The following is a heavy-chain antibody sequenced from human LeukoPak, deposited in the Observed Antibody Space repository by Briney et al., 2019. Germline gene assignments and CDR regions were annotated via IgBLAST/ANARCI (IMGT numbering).Heavy chain of an antibody. CDR1: DFIFTKYW. J-gene: IGHJ6*04. CDR3: AELGITMIGGV. CDR2: ISSSGSTI. D-gene: IGHD3-10*02. V-gene: IGHV3-48*03. Sequence: GGSLRLSCLGSDFIFTKYWMTWVRQAPGKGLEWVSYISSSGSTIYYADSVKGRFTISRDNAKNSLYLQMNSLRAEDTAVYYCAELGITMIGGVWGKGTTVTISS.